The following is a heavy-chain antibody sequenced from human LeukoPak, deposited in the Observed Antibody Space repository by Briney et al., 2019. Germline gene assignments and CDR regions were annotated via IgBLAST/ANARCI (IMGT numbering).Heavy chain of an antibody. Sequence: SETLSLTCGVYGGSFSAYYWTWIRQPPGKGLEWIGEINHSGSTNYNPSLKSRVTISVDTSKNQFSLKLSSVTAADTAVYYCARDRDYYDSLGEEYFQHWGQGTLVTVSS. V-gene: IGHV4-34*01. CDR1: GGSFSAYY. CDR2: INHSGST. J-gene: IGHJ1*01. D-gene: IGHD3-22*01. CDR3: ARDRDYYDSLGEEYFQH.